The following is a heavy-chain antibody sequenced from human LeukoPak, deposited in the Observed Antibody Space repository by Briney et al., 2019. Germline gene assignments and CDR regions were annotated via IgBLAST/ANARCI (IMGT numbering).Heavy chain of an antibody. CDR2: INPISGGT. D-gene: IGHD3-10*01. J-gene: IGHJ5*02. CDR3: ARARITPPPFDP. V-gene: IGHV1-2*02. CDR1: GYTFTGYY. Sequence: ASVKVSCKASGYTFTGYYMHWVRQAPGQGLEWMGWINPISGGTNCAQKFQGRVTMTRDTSISTAYMELSRLRSDDTAVYYCARARITPPPFDPWGQGTLVTVSS.